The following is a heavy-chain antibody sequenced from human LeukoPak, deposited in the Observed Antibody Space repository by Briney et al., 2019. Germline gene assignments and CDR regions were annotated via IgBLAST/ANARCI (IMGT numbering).Heavy chain of an antibody. D-gene: IGHD2-2*01. CDR2: ISYSENT. CDR3: ARAPFTSCCYFDY. CDR1: GGSIGSSSYF. Sequence: KPSETLSLTCTVSGGSIGSSSYFWGWIRQPPGKELEWIGSISYSENTYYNPSLKSRVTISVDTSKKQFSLKLSSVTAADTAMYYCARAPFTSCCYFDYWGQGTQVTVSS. V-gene: IGHV4-39*01. J-gene: IGHJ4*02.